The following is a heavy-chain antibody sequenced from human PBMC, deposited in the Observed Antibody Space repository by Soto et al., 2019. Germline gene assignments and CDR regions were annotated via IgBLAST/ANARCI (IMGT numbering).Heavy chain of an antibody. D-gene: IGHD3-10*01. J-gene: IGHJ3*02. CDR3: ARSEVRGVNPDAFDI. Sequence: ASVKVSCKASGYTFTGYYMHWVRQAPGQGLEWMGWINPNSGGTNYAQKFQGWVTMTRDTSTSTAYMELSRLRSDDTAVYYCARSEVRGVNPDAFDIWGQGTMVTVSS. CDR2: INPNSGGT. V-gene: IGHV1-2*04. CDR1: GYTFTGYY.